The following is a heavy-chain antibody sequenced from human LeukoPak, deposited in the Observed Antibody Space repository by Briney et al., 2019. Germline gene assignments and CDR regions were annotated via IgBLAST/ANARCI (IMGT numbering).Heavy chain of an antibody. CDR1: GYTFTSYG. D-gene: IGHD2-2*01. J-gene: IGHJ4*02. Sequence: ASVKVSCKASGYTFTSYGVSWVRQAPGQGLEWMGWITPYNGDTNYVQKLQGRVTMNTDTSTSPAYMELRSLRSDDRAVYYCARGYCSSASCYRVDSFRPRLDYWGQGTLVTVCS. CDR3: ARGYCSSASCYRVDSFRPRLDY. V-gene: IGHV1-18*01. CDR2: ITPYNGDT.